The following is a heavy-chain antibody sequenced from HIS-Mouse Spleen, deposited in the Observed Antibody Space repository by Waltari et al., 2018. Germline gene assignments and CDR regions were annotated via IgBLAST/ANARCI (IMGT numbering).Heavy chain of an antibody. V-gene: IGHV3-30-3*01. D-gene: IGHD5-18*01. CDR2: ISYDGSNK. CDR1: GFTFGSYA. J-gene: IGHJ4*02. Sequence: QVQLVESGGGVVWPGRSLRLSCAGLGFTFGSYAMDWVRQAPGKGLRWVAVISYDGSNKYYADSVKGRFTISRDNSKNTLYLQMNSLRAEDTAVYYCARGFVDTAMVDYWGQGTLVTVSS. CDR3: ARGFVDTAMVDY.